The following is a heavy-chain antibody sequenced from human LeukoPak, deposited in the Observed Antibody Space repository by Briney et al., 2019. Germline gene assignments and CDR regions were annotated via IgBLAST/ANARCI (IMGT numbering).Heavy chain of an antibody. D-gene: IGHD4-17*01. Sequence: GGSLRLSCAASGFTFSSYAMSWVRQAPGKGLEWVSGIRGSGGHTYYADSVKGRFTISRDNSKNTLYLQMNSLRAEDTALYYCAKARGYDYGDYGFGYWGQGTLVTVSS. V-gene: IGHV3-23*01. J-gene: IGHJ4*02. CDR1: GFTFSSYA. CDR2: IRGSGGHT. CDR3: AKARGYDYGDYGFGY.